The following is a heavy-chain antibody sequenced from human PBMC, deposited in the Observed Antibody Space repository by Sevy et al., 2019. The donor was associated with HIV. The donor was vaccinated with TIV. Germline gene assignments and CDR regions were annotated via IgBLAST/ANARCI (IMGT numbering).Heavy chain of an antibody. Sequence: GGSLRLSCAASGFTFSSYSMNWVRQAPGKGLEWVSYISSTSGTIYYADSVKGRFTISRDNARNSLHLQMSSLRDEDTAVYYCARDCISTTCYANWFEPWGQGTLVTVSS. D-gene: IGHD2-2*01. CDR2: ISSTSGTI. CDR1: GFTFSSYS. V-gene: IGHV3-48*02. J-gene: IGHJ5*02. CDR3: ARDCISTTCYANWFEP.